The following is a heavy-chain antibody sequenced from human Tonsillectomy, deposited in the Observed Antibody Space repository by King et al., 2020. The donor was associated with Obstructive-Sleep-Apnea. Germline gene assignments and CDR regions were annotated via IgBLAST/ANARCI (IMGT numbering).Heavy chain of an antibody. CDR2: IYYSGST. V-gene: IGHV4-59*01. Sequence: VQLQESGPGLVKPSETLSLTCTVSGGSISSYYWSWIRQPPGKGLEWIGYIYYSGSTNYNPSLKSRVTISVDTSKNQFSLKLSSVTAADTAVYYCARESYGYAFDYWGQGTLVTVSS. CDR3: ARESYGYAFDY. D-gene: IGHD5-18*01. J-gene: IGHJ4*02. CDR1: GGSISSYY.